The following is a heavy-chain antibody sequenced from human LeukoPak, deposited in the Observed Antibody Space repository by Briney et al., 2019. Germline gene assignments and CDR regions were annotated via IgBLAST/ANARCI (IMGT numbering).Heavy chain of an antibody. CDR1: GFTFSDYY. CDR3: ARDYVSTGFTFDY. CDR2: ITSSGSAI. D-gene: IGHD3-22*01. V-gene: IGHV3-11*01. Sequence: GGSLRLSCAASGFTFSDYYMSWIRQAPGKGLEWISYITSSGSAIYYADSVKGRFTISRDNDRNSLYLQMNNLRAEDTAVYYCARDYVSTGFTFDYWGQGTLVTVSS. J-gene: IGHJ4*02.